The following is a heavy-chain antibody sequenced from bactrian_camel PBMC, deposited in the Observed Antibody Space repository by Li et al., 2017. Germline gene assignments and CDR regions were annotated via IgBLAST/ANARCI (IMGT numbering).Heavy chain of an antibody. J-gene: IGHJ4*01. V-gene: IGHV3S60*01. CDR1: AYILEQCG. D-gene: IGHD1*01. Sequence: HVQLVESGGGSVQAGGSLKLTCAGSAYILEQCGMGWFRQAPGKEENLVSLRRGGTTVYSDSVKGRFTISQDRTKNILYLQMNDLKDEDTGMYYCAALNSSSGGRFAWCSDFRGQGTQVTVS. CDR3: AALNSSSGGRFAWCSDF. CDR2: LRRGGTT.